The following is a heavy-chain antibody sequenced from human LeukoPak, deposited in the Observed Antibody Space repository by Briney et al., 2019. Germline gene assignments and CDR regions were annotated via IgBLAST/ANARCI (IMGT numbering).Heavy chain of an antibody. Sequence: GESLRLSCAASGFTFSSYWMSWVRRAPGKGLEWVASTKQDGSEKYYVDSVKGRFTISRDNAKNSLYLQMNSLRAEDTAVYYCARVGGRYSPIGYWGQGTLVTVSS. CDR1: GFTFSSYW. J-gene: IGHJ4*02. CDR3: ARVGGRYSPIGY. CDR2: TKQDGSEK. D-gene: IGHD5-18*01. V-gene: IGHV3-7*01.